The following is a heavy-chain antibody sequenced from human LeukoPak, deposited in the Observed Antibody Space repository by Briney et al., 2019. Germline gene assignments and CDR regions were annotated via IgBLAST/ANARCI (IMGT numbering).Heavy chain of an antibody. J-gene: IGHJ6*04. CDR3: GRRWVSYFHQDV. CDR1: GGSLIGYF. D-gene: IGHD1-26*01. V-gene: IGHV4-34*01. CDR2: TDPSSIT. Sequence: SETLSLTCAVYGGSLIGYFYSWIRKPPGKGLEWIGETDPSSITYYKPSLKSRATISVDTSKNQFSLKLESVTAADTAVYYCGRRWVSYFHQDVWSTGTTVIVSS.